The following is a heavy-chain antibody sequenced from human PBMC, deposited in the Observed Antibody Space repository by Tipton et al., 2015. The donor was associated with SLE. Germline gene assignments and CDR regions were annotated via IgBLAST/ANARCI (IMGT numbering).Heavy chain of an antibody. D-gene: IGHD2-2*01. Sequence: SLRLSCAASGFTFSDYYMSWIRQAPGKGLEWVSYISSSSSYTNYADSVKGRFTISRDNAKNSLYLQMNSLRAEDTAVYYCARDGDCSSTSCSEDYWGQGTLVTVSS. CDR1: GFTFSDYY. V-gene: IGHV3-11*06. CDR2: ISSSSSYT. J-gene: IGHJ4*02. CDR3: ARDGDCSSTSCSEDY.